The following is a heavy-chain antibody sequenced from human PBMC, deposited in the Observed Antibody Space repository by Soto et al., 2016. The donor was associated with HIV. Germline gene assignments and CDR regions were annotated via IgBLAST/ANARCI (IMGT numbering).Heavy chain of an antibody. J-gene: IGHJ6*02. D-gene: IGHD2-8*01. CDR2: ISSSSSYT. CDR1: GFTFSDYY. CDR3: SRDRRVVSDDMVYYGMDV. Sequence: QVQLVESGGGLVKPGGSLRLSCEGSGFTFSDYYMNWIRQAPGKGLEWISYISSSSSYTGYADSVKGRFTISRDNAKNSLSLQMSSLRPDDTAVYYCSRDRRVVSDDMVYYGMDVWGLGTTVTVSS. V-gene: IGHV3-11*05.